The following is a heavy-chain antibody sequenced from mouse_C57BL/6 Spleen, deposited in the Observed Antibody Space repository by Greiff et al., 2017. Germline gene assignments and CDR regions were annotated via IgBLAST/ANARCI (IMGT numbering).Heavy chain of an antibody. Sequence: VQLQQSGAELARPGASVKLSCKASGYTFTSYGISWVKQRTGQGLEWIGEIHPRSGNTYYNEKFKGKATLTADKSSSTAYMELRSLTSEDSAVYFCASPYINDGAMDYWGQGTSVTVSS. V-gene: IGHV1-81*01. CDR2: IHPRSGNT. CDR3: ASPYINDGAMDY. CDR1: GYTFTSYG. J-gene: IGHJ4*01. D-gene: IGHD2-12*01.